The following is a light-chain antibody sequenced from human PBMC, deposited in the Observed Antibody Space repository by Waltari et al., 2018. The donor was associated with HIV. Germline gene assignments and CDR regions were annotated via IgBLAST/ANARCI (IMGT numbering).Light chain of an antibody. V-gene: IGKV3D-15*03. CDR3: QQYNRRPPWT. Sequence: ETVMTQSPATLSVSPGERATLSCRASENVYTNLAWYQQKPGQAPRLLIYAASIRDTGVPVRLSGRGAGTVFTLTINILQSEDFAVYYCQQYNRRPPWTFGQGTKVEVK. CDR2: AAS. J-gene: IGKJ1*01. CDR1: ENVYTN.